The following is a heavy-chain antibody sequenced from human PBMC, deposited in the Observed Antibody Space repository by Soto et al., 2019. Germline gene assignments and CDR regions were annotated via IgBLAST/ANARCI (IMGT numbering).Heavy chain of an antibody. V-gene: IGHV4-39*01. D-gene: IGHD4-17*01. J-gene: IGHJ4*02. CDR1: GGSISSSIYY. Sequence: SETLSLTCTVSGGSISSSIYYWGWIRQPPGKGLEWIGSIYYGGSTYYNPSLKSRVTISVDTSKNQFSLKLSSVTAADTAVYYCARLEGTYGDFDYWGQGTLVTVSS. CDR3: ARLEGTYGDFDY. CDR2: IYYGGST.